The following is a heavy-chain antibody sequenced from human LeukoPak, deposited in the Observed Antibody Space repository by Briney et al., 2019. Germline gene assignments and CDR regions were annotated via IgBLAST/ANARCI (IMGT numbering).Heavy chain of an antibody. Sequence: ASVKVSCKASGYTFTGYYMHWVRRAPGQGLEWMGWINPNSGGTNYAQKFQGRVTMTRDTSISTAYMELSRLRSDDTAVYYCARAYYYDSTVFDPWGQGTLVTVSS. CDR1: GYTFTGYY. CDR3: ARAYYYDSTVFDP. V-gene: IGHV1-2*02. CDR2: INPNSGGT. D-gene: IGHD3-22*01. J-gene: IGHJ5*02.